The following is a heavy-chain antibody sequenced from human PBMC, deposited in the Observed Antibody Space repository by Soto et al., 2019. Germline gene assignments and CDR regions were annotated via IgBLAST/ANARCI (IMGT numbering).Heavy chain of an antibody. CDR3: ARVPSFSFYLETTNFWSGYWVS. V-gene: IGHV4-4*02. CDR1: GGSISSSNW. Sequence: PSETLSLTCAVSGGSISSSNWWSWVRQPPGKGLEWIGEIYHSGSTNYNPSLKSRVTISVDKSKNQFSLKLSSVTAADTAVYYCARVPSFSFYLETTNFWSGYWVSWGQGTLVTVSS. J-gene: IGHJ5*02. D-gene: IGHD3-3*01. CDR2: IYHSGST.